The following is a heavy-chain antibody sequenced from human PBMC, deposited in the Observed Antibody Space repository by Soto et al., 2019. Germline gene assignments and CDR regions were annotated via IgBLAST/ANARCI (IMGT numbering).Heavy chain of an antibody. D-gene: IGHD3-16*01. Sequence: ASVKVSCKASGYTFSSYYIHWVRQAPGQGLEWMGIIRPETGDTLYGQRFQGRVTLTRDTSTSTAYMELRALTPEDTALYFCMRDLNYGSDDYWGQGTPVTVSS. J-gene: IGHJ4*02. CDR1: GYTFSSYY. CDR3: MRDLNYGSDDY. V-gene: IGHV1-46*01. CDR2: IRPETGDT.